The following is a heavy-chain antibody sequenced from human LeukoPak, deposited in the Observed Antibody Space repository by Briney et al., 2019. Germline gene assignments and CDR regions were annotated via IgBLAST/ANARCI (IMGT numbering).Heavy chain of an antibody. Sequence: PGGSLRLSCAASGFTFSDFYMSGIRQAPGKGLEWISYISSGGSSIYYADSVRGRFTISRDNAKNSLYLQMNTLRAEDTAVYYCARDLSTSSEDWWDYWGQGTLVTVSS. CDR1: GFTFSDFY. D-gene: IGHD6-13*01. V-gene: IGHV3-11*01. CDR2: ISSGGSSI. CDR3: ARDLSTSSEDWWDY. J-gene: IGHJ4*02.